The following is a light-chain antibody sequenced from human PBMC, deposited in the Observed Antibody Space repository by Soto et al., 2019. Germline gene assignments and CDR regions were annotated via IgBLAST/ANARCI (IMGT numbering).Light chain of an antibody. Sequence: EITRAKSPATLSVSPGKSATLSCRASQSVSSNLAWYQQKPGQAPRLLIYGASTRATGIPARFSGSGSGTDFTLTISSLGPEDSAVYYCQQRHMWPITFGQGTRLEIK. J-gene: IGKJ5*01. CDR3: QQRHMWPIT. V-gene: IGKV3-15*01. CDR1: QSVSSN. CDR2: GAS.